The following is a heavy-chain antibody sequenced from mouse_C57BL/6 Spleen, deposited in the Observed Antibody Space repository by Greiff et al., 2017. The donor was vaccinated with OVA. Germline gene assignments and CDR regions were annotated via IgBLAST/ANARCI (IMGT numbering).Heavy chain of an antibody. J-gene: IGHJ4*01. D-gene: IGHD2-4*01. V-gene: IGHV5-9-1*02. CDR3: TRDDYDEDYYAMDY. CDR2: ISSGGDYI. Sequence: EVQRVESGEGLVKPGGSLKLSCAASGFTFSSYAMSWVRQTPEKRLEWVAYISSGGDYIYYADTVKGRFTISRDNARNTLYLQMSSLKSEDTAMYYCTRDDYDEDYYAMDYWGQGTSVTVSS. CDR1: GFTFSSYA.